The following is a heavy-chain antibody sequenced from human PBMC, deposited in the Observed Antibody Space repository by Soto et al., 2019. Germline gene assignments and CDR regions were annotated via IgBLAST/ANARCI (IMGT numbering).Heavy chain of an antibody. Sequence: PGGSLRLSCAYSGFRFISYSMSWVRQTPGKGLEWVAAITATGDRTYYADSVTGRFTISRDNSKKTHYLQMTSLRAEDTAMYYCATMNGYFEYWGQGTPVTVSS. CDR1: GFRFISYS. CDR2: ITATGDRT. V-gene: IGHV3-23*01. D-gene: IGHD3-22*01. J-gene: IGHJ4*02. CDR3: ATMNGYFEY.